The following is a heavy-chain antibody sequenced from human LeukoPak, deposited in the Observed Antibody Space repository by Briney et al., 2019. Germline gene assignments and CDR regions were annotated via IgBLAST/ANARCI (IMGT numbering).Heavy chain of an antibody. CDR2: INHSGST. J-gene: IGHJ4*02. Sequence: PSETLSLTCAFYGGSFSGYYWSWIRQPPGKGLEWIGEINHSGSTNYNPSLKSRVTISVDTSKNQFSLKLSSVTAADTAVYYCARGRLTSCYDYWGQGTLVTVSS. CDR3: ARGRLTSCYDY. D-gene: IGHD2-2*01. CDR1: GGSFSGYY. V-gene: IGHV4-34*01.